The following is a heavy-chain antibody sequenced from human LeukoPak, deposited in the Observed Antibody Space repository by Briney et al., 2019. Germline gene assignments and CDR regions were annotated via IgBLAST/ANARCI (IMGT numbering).Heavy chain of an antibody. J-gene: IGHJ6*03. V-gene: IGHV1-69*06. CDR3: ARVREFYYYYMDV. D-gene: IGHD2/OR15-2a*01. CDR2: IIPIFGTA. CDR1: GGTFSSYA. Sequence: ASVKVSCKASGGTFSSYAISWVRQAPGQGLEWMGGIIPIFGTANYAQKFQGRVTITADKSTSTAYMELSSLRSEDTAVYYCARVREFYYYYMDVWGKGTTVTVSS.